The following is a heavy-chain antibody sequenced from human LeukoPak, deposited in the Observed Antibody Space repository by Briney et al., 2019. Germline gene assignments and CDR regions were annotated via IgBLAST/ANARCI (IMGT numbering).Heavy chain of an antibody. J-gene: IGHJ4*02. D-gene: IGHD3-22*01. V-gene: IGHV3-23*01. CDR2: ISGSGDNT. Sequence: SGGSLRLSCAASGFTFSSYAMRWVRQAPGEGLEWVSAISGSGDNTYYADSVKGRFTISRDNSKNTLYLQMNSLRAEDTAVYYCAKVPTYYYDSRGEYYFDYWGQGTLVTVSS. CDR3: AKVPTYYYDSRGEYYFDY. CDR1: GFTFSSYA.